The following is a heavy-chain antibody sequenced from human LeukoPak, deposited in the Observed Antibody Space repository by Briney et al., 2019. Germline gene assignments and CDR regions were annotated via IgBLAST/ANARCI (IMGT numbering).Heavy chain of an antibody. CDR3: AKISDYDILTGYYIDY. V-gene: IGHV3-23*01. CDR2: ISGSGGST. CDR1: GFTFSSYG. Sequence: GGTLRLSCAASGFTFSSYGMSWVRQAPGKGLGWVSAISGSGGSTYYADSVKGRFTISRDNSKNTLYLQMNSLRAEDTAVYYCAKISDYDILTGYYIDYWGQGTLVTGSS. J-gene: IGHJ4*02. D-gene: IGHD3-9*01.